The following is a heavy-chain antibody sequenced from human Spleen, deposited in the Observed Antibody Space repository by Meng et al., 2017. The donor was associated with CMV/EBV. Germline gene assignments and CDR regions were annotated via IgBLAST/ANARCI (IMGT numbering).Heavy chain of an antibody. CDR3: ARSERRAYYFDY. CDR2: INPNNDGT. V-gene: IGHV1-2*02. J-gene: IGHJ4*02. CDR1: GYTFTAYY. D-gene: IGHD1-14*01. Sequence: ASVKVSCKASGYTFTAYYIHWVQQAPGQGLEWMGWINPNNDGTNFAQKFQGRVTMTRDTSISTAYMELSRLRSDDTAVYYCARSERRAYYFDYWGQGTLVTVSS.